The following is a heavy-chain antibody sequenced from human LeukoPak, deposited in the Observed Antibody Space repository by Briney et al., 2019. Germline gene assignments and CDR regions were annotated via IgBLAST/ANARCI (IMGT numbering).Heavy chain of an antibody. D-gene: IGHD3-10*01. J-gene: IGHJ6*02. Sequence: SETLSLTCTVSGCSISSYCWSWIRQPPGKGLEWIGYIYYSGSTNYKPSLKSRVTISVDTFKNQFYLKLNSVTAEDTAVYYCASHQYYGSGYYYDMDVWGQGTTVTVSS. CDR2: IYYSGST. CDR1: GCSISSYC. V-gene: IGHV4-59*08. CDR3: ASHQYYGSGYYYDMDV.